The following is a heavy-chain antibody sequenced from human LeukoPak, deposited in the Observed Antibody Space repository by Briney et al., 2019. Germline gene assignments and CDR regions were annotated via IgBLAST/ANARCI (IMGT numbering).Heavy chain of an antibody. Sequence: SETLSLTCAVSGGSISSGGYSWSWIRQPPGKGLEWIGYIYHSGSTYYNPSLKSRVTISVDRSKNQFSLKLSSVTAADTAVYYCARQMTPHGNFDYWGQGTLVTVSS. CDR2: IYHSGST. J-gene: IGHJ4*02. V-gene: IGHV4-30-2*01. CDR3: ARQMTPHGNFDY. D-gene: IGHD1-26*01. CDR1: GGSISSGGYS.